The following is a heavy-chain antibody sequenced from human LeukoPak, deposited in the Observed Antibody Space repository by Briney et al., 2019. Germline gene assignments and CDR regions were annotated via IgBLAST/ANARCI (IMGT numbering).Heavy chain of an antibody. D-gene: IGHD2-2*01. Sequence: PSETLSLTCTVSGGSISSYYWSWIRQPPGKGLEWIGYIYYSGSTNYNPSLKSRVTISVDTSKNQFSLKLSSVTAADTAVYYCARGTYCSSTSCYEDYWGQGTLVTVSS. CDR1: GGSISSYY. CDR3: ARGTYCSSTSCYEDY. J-gene: IGHJ4*02. V-gene: IGHV4-59*01. CDR2: IYYSGST.